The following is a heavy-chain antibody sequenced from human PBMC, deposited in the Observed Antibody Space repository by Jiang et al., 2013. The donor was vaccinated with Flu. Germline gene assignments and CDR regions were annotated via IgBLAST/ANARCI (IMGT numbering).Heavy chain of an antibody. Sequence: KPTQTLTLTCTFSGFSLSSSGVGVGWIRQPPGKALEWLAVIYWNEANYYSPSLKTRLTITKDTSKNQVLLRMTNMDPVDTATYYCAHMVYGDYVGKHMDVWGKGTTVTVSS. J-gene: IGHJ6*03. CDR1: GFSLSSSGVG. V-gene: IGHV2-5*01. D-gene: IGHD4-17*01. CDR3: AHMVYGDYVGKHMDV. CDR2: IYWNEAN.